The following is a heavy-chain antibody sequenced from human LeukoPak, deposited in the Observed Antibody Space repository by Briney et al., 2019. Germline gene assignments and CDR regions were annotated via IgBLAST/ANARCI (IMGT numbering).Heavy chain of an antibody. CDR1: GYTFTSYY. D-gene: IGHD3-3*01. J-gene: IGHJ4*02. Sequence: ASVTVSCKASGYTFTSYYMHWVRQAPGQGLEWMGIINPSGGSTSYAQKFQGRVTITRDTSTSTVYMELSSLRSEDTAVYYCASNNFWSGAFFDYWGQGTLVTVSS. V-gene: IGHV1-46*01. CDR3: ASNNFWSGAFFDY. CDR2: INPSGGST.